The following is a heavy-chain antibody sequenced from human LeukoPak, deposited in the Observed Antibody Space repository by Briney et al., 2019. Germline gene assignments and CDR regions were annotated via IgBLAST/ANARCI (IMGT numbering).Heavy chain of an antibody. Sequence: GGSLRLSCAASGFTVSSNYMSWVRQAPGKGLEWVSVIYSGGSTYYADSVKGRFTISRDNSKNTLYLQMNSLRAEDTAVYYCAKDARGGWDYYYYMDVWGKGTTVTVSS. D-gene: IGHD6-19*01. CDR3: AKDARGGWDYYYYMDV. J-gene: IGHJ6*03. CDR2: IYSGGST. CDR1: GFTVSSNY. V-gene: IGHV3-53*01.